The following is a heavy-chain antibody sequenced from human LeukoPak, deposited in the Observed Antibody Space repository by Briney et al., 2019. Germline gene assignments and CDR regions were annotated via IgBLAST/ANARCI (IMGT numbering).Heavy chain of an antibody. V-gene: IGHV3-23*01. D-gene: IGHD3-22*01. Sequence: GGSLRLSCAASGFTFSSYAMSWVRQAPGKGVEWVSAISGSGGTTNYADSVKGRFTISRDNSKNTLHLQMNSLGAEDTAVYYCAKGPTYYYDSSGYLEDWGRGTLVTVSS. CDR1: GFTFSSYA. CDR3: AKGPTYYYDSSGYLED. CDR2: ISGSGGTT. J-gene: IGHJ4*02.